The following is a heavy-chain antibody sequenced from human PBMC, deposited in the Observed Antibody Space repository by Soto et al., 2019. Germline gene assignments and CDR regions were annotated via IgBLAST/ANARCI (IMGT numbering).Heavy chain of an antibody. Sequence: QLQLQESGPGLVKPSETLSLTCTVSGDSISNTRYYWGWIRQPTGKGLEWIGSMYYSVTTFYNPSLESRVSISVDTSRNQFSLKLTSVTAADTAIYYCAKCERGFSKFDSWGQGALVAVSS. CDR1: GDSISNTRYY. CDR3: AKCERGFSKFDS. CDR2: MYYSVTT. D-gene: IGHD5-18*01. J-gene: IGHJ4*02. V-gene: IGHV4-39*01.